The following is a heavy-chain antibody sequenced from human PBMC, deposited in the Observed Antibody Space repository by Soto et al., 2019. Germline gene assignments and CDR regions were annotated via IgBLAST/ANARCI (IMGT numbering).Heavy chain of an antibody. CDR1: GFTFSSYS. J-gene: IGHJ4*02. Sequence: EVQLVESGGGLVQPGGSLRLSCAASGFTFSSYSMNWVRQAPGKGLEWVSYISSSSSTIYYADSVKGRFTISRDNAKNSLCLQMKRLRAEDTAVYYCASIRVLGRSSSWFTGYPIRSDFDYWGPGTLVPVSS. CDR3: ASIRVLGRSSSWFTGYPIRSDFDY. D-gene: IGHD6-13*01. CDR2: ISSSSSTI. V-gene: IGHV3-48*01.